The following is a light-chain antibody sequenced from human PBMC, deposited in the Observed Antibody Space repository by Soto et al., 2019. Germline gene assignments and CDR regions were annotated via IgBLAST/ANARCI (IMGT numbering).Light chain of an antibody. CDR3: QQYSSSSTWT. J-gene: IGKJ1*01. CDR1: QSVSSAY. Sequence: EIVLTQSPGTLSLSPGERATLSCRASQSVSSAYLAWYQHKPGQPPTLLIYAASSRVTGIPDRFSGSGSGTDFTLTISRLEPEDFAVYCCQQYSSSSTWTFGQGAKVEIK. CDR2: AAS. V-gene: IGKV3-20*01.